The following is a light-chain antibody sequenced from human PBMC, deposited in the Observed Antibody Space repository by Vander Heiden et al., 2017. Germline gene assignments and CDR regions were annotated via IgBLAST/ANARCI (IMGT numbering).Light chain of an antibody. CDR2: AAS. V-gene: IGKV1-39*01. Sequence: DIQMTQSPSSLSASVGDRVTITCRASQSISSYLNWYQQKPGKAPKLLIYAASSLQSGVPSRLSGSGSGTDFTLTISSLQPEDFATYYCQQSDSTSWTFGQGTKVEIK. CDR1: QSISSY. J-gene: IGKJ1*01. CDR3: QQSDSTSWT.